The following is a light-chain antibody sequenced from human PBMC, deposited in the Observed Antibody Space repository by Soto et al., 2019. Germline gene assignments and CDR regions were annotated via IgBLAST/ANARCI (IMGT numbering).Light chain of an antibody. CDR1: QGISNY. V-gene: IGKV1-9*01. CDR2: GAS. CDR3: HQYGSSPIT. Sequence: IQLTQSPSFLSASVGDRVTITCRASQGISNYLAWYQQKPGKAPKLLISGASSRATGIPDRFSGSGSATDFTLTISRLEPEDFALFYCHQYGSSPITFGQGTRLEIK. J-gene: IGKJ5*01.